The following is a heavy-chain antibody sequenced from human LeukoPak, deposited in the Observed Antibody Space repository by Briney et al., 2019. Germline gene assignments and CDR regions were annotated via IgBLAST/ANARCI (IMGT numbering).Heavy chain of an antibody. CDR1: GYTFTSYG. D-gene: IGHD3-22*01. V-gene: IGHV1-18*01. J-gene: IGHJ6*02. CDR3: ARAHYYYDSSGYRPGPGDYYYGMDV. CDR2: ISAYNGNT. Sequence: ASVKVSCKASGYTFTSYGISWVRQAPGQGLEWMGWISAYNGNTNYAQKLQGRVTMTTDTSTSTAYMELRSLRSDDTAVYYCARAHYYYDSSGYRPGPGDYYYGMDVWGQGTTDTVSS.